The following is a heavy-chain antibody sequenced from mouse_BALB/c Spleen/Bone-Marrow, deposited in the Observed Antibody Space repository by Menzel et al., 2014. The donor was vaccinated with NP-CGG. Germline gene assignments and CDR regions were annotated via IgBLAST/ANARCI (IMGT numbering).Heavy chain of an antibody. Sequence: VQLVESGPGLVAPSQSLSVTCTVSGFSLTTYGVHWVRQPPGKGLEWLGVIWAGGSTNYNSALMSRLSISKDNSKSQVFLKMNSLQTDDTAMYYCARAHYDYVLFDYWGQGTTLTVSS. V-gene: IGHV2-9*02. CDR3: ARAHYDYVLFDY. CDR2: IWAGGST. CDR1: GFSLTTYG. D-gene: IGHD2-4*01. J-gene: IGHJ2*01.